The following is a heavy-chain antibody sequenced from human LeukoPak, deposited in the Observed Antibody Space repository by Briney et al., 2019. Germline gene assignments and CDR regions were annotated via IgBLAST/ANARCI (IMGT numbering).Heavy chain of an antibody. D-gene: IGHD1-7*01. CDR1: GYTFISYA. V-gene: IGHV3-23*01. CDR2: ISGSGGST. Sequence: VSVKVSCKASGYTFISYAMSWVRQAPGKGLEWVSAISGSGGSTYYAYSVKGRFTISRDNSKNTLYLQMNSLRAEGTAVYYCAKGGNWNYFGDYWGQGTLVTVSS. CDR3: AKGGNWNYFGDY. J-gene: IGHJ4*02.